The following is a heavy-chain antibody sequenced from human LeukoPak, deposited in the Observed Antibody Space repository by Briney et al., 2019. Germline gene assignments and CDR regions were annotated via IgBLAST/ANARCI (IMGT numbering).Heavy chain of an antibody. D-gene: IGHD1-26*01. CDR1: GYTFTSYD. V-gene: IGHV1-8*03. Sequence: GASVKVSCKASGYTFTSYDINWVRQATGQGLEWMGWMNPNSGNTGYAQKFQGRVTITRNTSISTAYMELSSLRSEDTAVYYCAREGKWELLGPNDAFDIWGQGTMVTVSS. CDR3: AREGKWELLGPNDAFDI. CDR2: MNPNSGNT. J-gene: IGHJ3*02.